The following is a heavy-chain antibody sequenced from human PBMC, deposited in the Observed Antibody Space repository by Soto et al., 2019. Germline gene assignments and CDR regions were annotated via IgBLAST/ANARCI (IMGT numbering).Heavy chain of an antibody. CDR1: GGSISSGGYY. D-gene: IGHD3-22*01. V-gene: IGHV4-31*03. CDR3: AGGYYYDSSGYLLH. Sequence: SETLSLTCTVSGGSISSGGYYWSWIRQHPGKGLEWIGYIYYSGSTYYNPSLKSRVTISVDTSKNQFSLKLSSVTAADTAVYYCAGGYYYDSSGYLLHWGQGTLVTVSS. J-gene: IGHJ1*01. CDR2: IYYSGST.